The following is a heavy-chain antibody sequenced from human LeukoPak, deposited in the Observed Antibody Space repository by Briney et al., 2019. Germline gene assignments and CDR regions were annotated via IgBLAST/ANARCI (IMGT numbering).Heavy chain of an antibody. J-gene: IGHJ6*03. CDR3: ARQISDYYYYYIDV. CDR2: IYYSGTT. V-gene: IGHV4-39*01. CDR1: GGSISSSHYY. Sequence: SETLSLTCTVSGGSISSSHYYWGWIRQTPGKGLEWIGTIYYSGTTYYNPSLERRATISEDTSKNQFSLTLRSVTAADTAVYYCARQISDYYYYYIDVWGKGTTVTVSS. D-gene: IGHD3-10*01.